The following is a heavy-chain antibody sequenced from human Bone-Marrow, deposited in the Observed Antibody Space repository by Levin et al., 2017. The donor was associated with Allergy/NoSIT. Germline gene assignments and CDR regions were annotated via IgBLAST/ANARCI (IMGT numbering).Heavy chain of an antibody. CDR2: IYYSGST. CDR3: ARGPCTSCYWDYYYYYMDV. CDR1: GGSISSGGYY. V-gene: IGHV4-31*03. D-gene: IGHD2-2*01. Sequence: PSETLSLTCTVSGGSISSGGYYWSWIRQHPGKGLEWIGYIYYSGSTYYNPSLKSRVTISVDTSKNQFSLKLSSVTAADTAVYYCARGPCTSCYWDYYYYYMDVWGKGTTVTVSS. J-gene: IGHJ6*03.